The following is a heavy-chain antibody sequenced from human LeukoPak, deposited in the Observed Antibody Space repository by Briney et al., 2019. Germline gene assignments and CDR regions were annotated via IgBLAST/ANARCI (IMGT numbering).Heavy chain of an antibody. D-gene: IGHD2-2*01. Sequence: GRSLRLSCAASGFTFSSYAMHWVRQAPGKGLEWVAVISYDGSNKYYADSVKGRFTISRDNSKNTLYLQMNSLRAEDTAVYYCAKTPRVVPAAMVPNDYYYYMDVWGKGTTVTISS. CDR1: GFTFSSYA. J-gene: IGHJ6*03. CDR2: ISYDGSNK. CDR3: AKTPRVVPAAMVPNDYYYYMDV. V-gene: IGHV3-30*04.